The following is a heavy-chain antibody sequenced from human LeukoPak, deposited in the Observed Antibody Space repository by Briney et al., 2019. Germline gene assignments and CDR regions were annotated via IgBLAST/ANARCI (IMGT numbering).Heavy chain of an antibody. J-gene: IGHJ4*02. CDR3: ARVSSTSAIVDH. CDR1: GGSISGSSYY. V-gene: IGHV4-39*07. Sequence: PSETLSLTCTVSGGSISGSSYYWGWIRQPPGKGLEWIGSIYYSGSTYYNPSLKSRVTISVDTSENQFSLKLSSVTAADTAVYYCARVSSTSAIVDHWGQGTLVTVSS. D-gene: IGHD2-2*01. CDR2: IYYSGST.